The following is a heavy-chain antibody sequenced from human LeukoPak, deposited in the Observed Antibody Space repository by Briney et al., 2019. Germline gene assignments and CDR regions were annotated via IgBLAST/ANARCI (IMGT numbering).Heavy chain of an antibody. Sequence: GGSLRLSCAASGFTFSTYAMSWVRQAPGKGLEWVAIISGSGDTSYQAGSVKGRFTISRDNSNNTLYLQMNSLRAEDTAVYYCAKGSTIGITRAFDFWGQGTLVTVSS. V-gene: IGHV3-23*01. CDR3: AKGSTIGITRAFDF. CDR2: ISGSGDTS. J-gene: IGHJ4*02. D-gene: IGHD7-27*01. CDR1: GFTFSTYA.